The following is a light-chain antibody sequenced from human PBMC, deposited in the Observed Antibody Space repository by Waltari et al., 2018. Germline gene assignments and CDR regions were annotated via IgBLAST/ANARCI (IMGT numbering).Light chain of an antibody. CDR1: RSVGKY. Sequence: CRAERSVGKYLAWYQQRPGQAPRLLIYETYRRATGTPDRFTGSGSGTDFSLTISRLEPEDFAVYYCQKYESLPATFGQGTTVEIK. CDR3: QKYESLPAT. V-gene: IGKV3-20*01. J-gene: IGKJ1*01. CDR2: ETY.